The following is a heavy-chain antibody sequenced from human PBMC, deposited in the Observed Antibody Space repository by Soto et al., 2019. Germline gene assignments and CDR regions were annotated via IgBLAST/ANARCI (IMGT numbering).Heavy chain of an antibody. V-gene: IGHV1-69*06. CDR3: AAPRTDGYKVPDPSTYYYYGLDV. CDR1: GGSFSTYA. CDR2: IIPIFGTP. D-gene: IGHD5-12*01. J-gene: IGHJ6*02. Sequence: GASVKVSCKASGGSFSTYAISWVRQAPEQGLEWMGGIIPIFGTPNYAQKFQGRVTITADRSTSTAYLELNSLRSEDTAVYYCAAPRTDGYKVPDPSTYYYYGLDVWGQGTTVTVSS.